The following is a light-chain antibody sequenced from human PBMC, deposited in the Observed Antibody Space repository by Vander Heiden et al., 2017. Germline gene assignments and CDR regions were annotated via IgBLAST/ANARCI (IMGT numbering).Light chain of an antibody. CDR1: QGISSY. CDR2: AAS. J-gene: IGKJ1*01. Sequence: VIWMTQSPSLLSASTGDRVTISCRMSQGISSYLAWYQQTPGKAPELLIDAASTLQSGVPSRFSGSASGKDSTITISRLQSEDFATYYCQYDDRFPWTFGQGTQVEIK. CDR3: QYDDRFPWT. V-gene: IGKV1D-8*01.